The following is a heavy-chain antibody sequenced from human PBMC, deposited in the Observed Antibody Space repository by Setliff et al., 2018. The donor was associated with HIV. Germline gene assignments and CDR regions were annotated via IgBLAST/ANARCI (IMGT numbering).Heavy chain of an antibody. Sequence: ETLSLTCAVYGGSFSGYYWSWVRQPPGKGLEWIGEINHSGSTNYNPSLESRVTISIDTSKNQFSLHLTSVTAADTAIYYCARAIWSDYLYYFDYWGQGTLVTVSS. V-gene: IGHV4-34*01. CDR2: INHSGST. CDR3: ARAIWSDYLYYFDY. CDR1: GGSFSGYY. D-gene: IGHD3-3*01. J-gene: IGHJ4*02.